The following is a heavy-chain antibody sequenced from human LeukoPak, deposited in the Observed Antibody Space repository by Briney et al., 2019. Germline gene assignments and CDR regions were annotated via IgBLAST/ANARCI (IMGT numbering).Heavy chain of an antibody. Sequence: PSETLSLTCTVSGGSISSSSYYWGWIRQPPGKGLEWIGSIYYSGSTYYNPSLKSRVTISVDTSKNQFSLKLSSVTAADTAVYYCARHRRGGIAAAGRPYDYWGQGTLVTVSS. CDR2: IYYSGST. V-gene: IGHV4-39*01. CDR1: GGSISSSSYY. J-gene: IGHJ4*02. D-gene: IGHD6-13*01. CDR3: ARHRRGGIAAAGRPYDY.